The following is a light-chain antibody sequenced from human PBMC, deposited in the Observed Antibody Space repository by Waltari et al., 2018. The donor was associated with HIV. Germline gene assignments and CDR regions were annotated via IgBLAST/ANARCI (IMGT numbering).Light chain of an antibody. V-gene: IGKV3-11*01. Sequence: EIVLTQSPATLSLSPGERATLSCRASQSVSSYLAWYQQQPGQAPRLLIYDASNRATGIPARFSGSGSGTDFTLTISSLEPEDFAVYYCQQRSNWIFGQGTRLEIK. CDR2: DAS. J-gene: IGKJ5*01. CDR1: QSVSSY. CDR3: QQRSNWI.